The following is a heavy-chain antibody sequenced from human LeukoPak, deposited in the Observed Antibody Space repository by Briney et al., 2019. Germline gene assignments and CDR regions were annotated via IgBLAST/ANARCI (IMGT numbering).Heavy chain of an antibody. J-gene: IGHJ4*02. V-gene: IGHV4-39*01. D-gene: IGHD6-13*01. CDR1: GGSLSSSSYY. Sequence: PSETLSLTCTVSGGSLSSSSYYWGWIRQPPGKGLEWIGSIYYSGSTFYNPSLKSRVTISVDTSRNQFSLKLSSVTAADTAVYYCARRNEAAAGTSVSDYWGQGTLVTVSS. CDR3: ARRNEAAAGTSVSDY. CDR2: IYYSGST.